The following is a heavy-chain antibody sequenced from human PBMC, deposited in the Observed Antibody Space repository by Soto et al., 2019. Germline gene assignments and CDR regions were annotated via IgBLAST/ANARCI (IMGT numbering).Heavy chain of an antibody. V-gene: IGHV3-23*01. CDR2: ISASGGST. Sequence: GGSLRLSCSGSGFTFADFAMSWVRQAPGGGLEWVSGISASGGSTYYADSVEGRFTISRDNFRDTLSLHMRGLRVEDTAMYYCAKDPNGNYVGGFEMCGQGTLVTVSS. J-gene: IGHJ3*02. CDR1: GFTFADFA. CDR3: AKDPNGNYVGGFEM. D-gene: IGHD1-7*01.